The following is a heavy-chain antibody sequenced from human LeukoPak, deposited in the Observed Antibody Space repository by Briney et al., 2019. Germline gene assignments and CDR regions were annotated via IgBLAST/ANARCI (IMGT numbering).Heavy chain of an antibody. V-gene: IGHV5-51*01. CDR3: ARGYYYDSSGYPDY. CDR1: GYTFTSYW. J-gene: IGHJ4*02. CDR2: IYPGDSDT. Sequence: GESLKIPCKGSGYTFTSYWIGWVRQMPGKGLEWMGIIYPGDSDTRYSPSFQGQVSISADKSINTAYLQWSTLKASDTAMYYCARGYYYDSSGYPDYWGQGTQVTVSS. D-gene: IGHD3-22*01.